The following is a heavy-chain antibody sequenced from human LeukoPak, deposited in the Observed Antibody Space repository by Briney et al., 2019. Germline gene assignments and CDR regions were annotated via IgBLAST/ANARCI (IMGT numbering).Heavy chain of an antibody. Sequence: RGASVTVSCKASGYTFTSYYMHWVRQAPGQGLEWMGIINPSGGSTSYAQKFQGRVTMTRDTSTSTVYMELSSLRSEDTAVYYCARDRGAAAGTRVLFVYWGQGTLVTVSS. D-gene: IGHD6-13*01. J-gene: IGHJ4*02. CDR3: ARDRGAAAGTRVLFVY. V-gene: IGHV1-46*01. CDR1: GYTFTSYY. CDR2: INPSGGST.